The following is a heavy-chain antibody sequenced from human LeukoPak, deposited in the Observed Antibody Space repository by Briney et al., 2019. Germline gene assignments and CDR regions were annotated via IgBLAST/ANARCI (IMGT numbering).Heavy chain of an antibody. CDR2: IYTSGST. Sequence: PSETLSLTCAVYGGSFSGYYWSWIRQPAGKGLEWIGRIYTSGSTNYNPSLKSRVTMSVDTSKNQFSLKLSSVTAADTAVYYCARTPPVAAAGTSYDYWGQGTLVTVSS. CDR3: ARTPPVAAAGTSYDY. J-gene: IGHJ4*02. D-gene: IGHD6-13*01. CDR1: GGSFSGYY. V-gene: IGHV4-59*10.